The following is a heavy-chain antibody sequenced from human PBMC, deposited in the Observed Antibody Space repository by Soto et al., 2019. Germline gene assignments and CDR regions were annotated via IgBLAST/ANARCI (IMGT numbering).Heavy chain of an antibody. Sequence: QVQLVQSGAEVKKPGASVKVSCKASGYTFTSYAIHCVRQAPGQRLERMGWINAGNGNTKYSQKFQGRVTITRDTSARTAYMELSSLRSEDTAVYYCARADPPKSRWLIPYYYYGMDVWGQGTTVTVSS. V-gene: IGHV1-3*01. J-gene: IGHJ6*02. CDR3: ARADPPKSRWLIPYYYYGMDV. CDR2: INAGNGNT. D-gene: IGHD6-19*01. CDR1: GYTFTSYA.